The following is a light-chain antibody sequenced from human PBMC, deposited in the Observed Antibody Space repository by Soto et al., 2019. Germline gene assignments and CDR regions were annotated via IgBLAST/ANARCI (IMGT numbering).Light chain of an antibody. J-gene: IGLJ2*01. Sequence: QSDLTQPASVSGSPGQSIAISCTGTSSDIGAYAYVSWYQQHPGKIPKLIVFDVNYRPSGVSSRFSGSKSGNTASLTISGLQAEDEADYYCGSYTRSNSVIFGGGTKLTVL. CDR3: GSYTRSNSVI. CDR2: DVN. V-gene: IGLV2-14*03. CDR1: SSDIGAYAY.